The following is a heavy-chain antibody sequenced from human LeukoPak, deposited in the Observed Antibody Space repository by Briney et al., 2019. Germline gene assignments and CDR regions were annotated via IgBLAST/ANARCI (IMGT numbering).Heavy chain of an antibody. CDR3: ARAYCRAGDCYAFDH. CDR1: GYTFTGYY. J-gene: IGHJ4*02. Sequence: GASVKVACKASGYTFTGYYVHWVRQAPGQGFEWMGWINPNNGGTNYAQRFHGRVTMTSDTSISTAYMELSSLRSDDTAVYYCARAYCRAGDCYAFDHWGQGALVTVSS. V-gene: IGHV1-2*02. D-gene: IGHD2-21*02. CDR2: INPNNGGT.